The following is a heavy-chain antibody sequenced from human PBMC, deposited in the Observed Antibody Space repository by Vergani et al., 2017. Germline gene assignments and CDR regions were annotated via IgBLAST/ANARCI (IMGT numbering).Heavy chain of an antibody. J-gene: IGHJ4*02. CDR3: ARAKRGRLAVGATDS. Sequence: VQLVQSGAEVKKPGATMKISCKVSGYTFTDHYMHWVKQAPGQGLEWMGWINPTTGNPTYARAFTGRFVFSLDTSISTAYLQIGSLKAEDTAVYFCARAKRGRLAVGATDSWGQGTLLTVSS. CDR2: INPTTGNP. V-gene: IGHV7-4-1*01. CDR1: GYTFTDHY. D-gene: IGHD6-19*01.